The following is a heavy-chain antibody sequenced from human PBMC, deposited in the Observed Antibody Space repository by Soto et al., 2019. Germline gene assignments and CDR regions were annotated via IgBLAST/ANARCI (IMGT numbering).Heavy chain of an antibody. CDR3: ARDRGYSYGLFDY. CDR1: GFTFSSYW. D-gene: IGHD5-18*01. CDR2: IKQDGSEK. J-gene: IGHJ4*02. V-gene: IGHV3-7*05. Sequence: GGSLRLSCAASGFTFSSYWMSWVRQAPGKGLEWVANIKQDGSEKYYVDSVKGRFTISRDNAKNSLYRQMNSLRAEDTAVYYCARDRGYSYGLFDYWGQGTLVTVSS.